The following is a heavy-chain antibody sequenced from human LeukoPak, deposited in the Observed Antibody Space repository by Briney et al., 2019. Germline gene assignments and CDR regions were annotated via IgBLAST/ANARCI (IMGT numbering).Heavy chain of an antibody. J-gene: IGHJ6*02. CDR1: GGSISSYY. Sequence: SETLSLTCTVSGGSISSYYWSWIRQPPGKELEWIGYIYYSGSTNYNPSLKSRVTISVDTSKNQFSLKLSSVTAADTAVYYRARGGSGYEKYTSYYYYGMDVWGQGTTVTVSS. CDR3: ARGGSGYEKYTSYYYYGMDV. V-gene: IGHV4-59*01. CDR2: IYYSGST. D-gene: IGHD3-22*01.